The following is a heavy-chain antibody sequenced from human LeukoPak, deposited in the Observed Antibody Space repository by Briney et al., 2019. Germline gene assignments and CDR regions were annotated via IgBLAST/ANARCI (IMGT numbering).Heavy chain of an antibody. Sequence: GGSLRLSCAASGFTFSSYGMSWVRQAPGKGLEWVSAISGSGGSTYYADSVKGRFTISRDNSKNTLYLQMNSLRAEDTAVYYCARVGIVVVTAIYWYFDLWGRGTLVTVSS. CDR3: ARVGIVVVTAIYWYFDL. D-gene: IGHD2-21*02. CDR2: ISGSGGST. CDR1: GFTFSSYG. J-gene: IGHJ2*01. V-gene: IGHV3-23*01.